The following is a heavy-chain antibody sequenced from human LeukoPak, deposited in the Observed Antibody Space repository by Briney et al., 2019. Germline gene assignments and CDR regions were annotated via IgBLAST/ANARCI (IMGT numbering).Heavy chain of an antibody. V-gene: IGHV3-23*01. CDR3: AKDPWAAARSWFDP. CDR2: ISGSGGST. Sequence: GGFKSPSCAASGFTFSSYAMSWVRQAPGKGLEWVSAISGSGGSTYYADSVKGRFTISRDNSKNTLYLQMNSLRAEDTAVYYCAKDPWAAARSWFDPWGQGTLVTVSS. J-gene: IGHJ5*02. D-gene: IGHD6-13*01. CDR1: GFTFSSYA.